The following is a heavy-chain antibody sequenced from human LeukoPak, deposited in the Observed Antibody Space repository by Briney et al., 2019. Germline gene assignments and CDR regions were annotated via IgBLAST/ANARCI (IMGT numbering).Heavy chain of an antibody. V-gene: IGHV1-2*02. Sequence: ASVTVSCTASGYTFTGYYMHWVRQAPGQGLEWMGWINPNSGGTNYAQKFQGRVTMTRDTSISTAYMELSRLRSDDTAVYYCARDYGGGSCGYWGQGTLVTVSS. J-gene: IGHJ4*02. CDR3: ARDYGGGSCGY. D-gene: IGHD2-15*01. CDR1: GYTFTGYY. CDR2: INPNSGGT.